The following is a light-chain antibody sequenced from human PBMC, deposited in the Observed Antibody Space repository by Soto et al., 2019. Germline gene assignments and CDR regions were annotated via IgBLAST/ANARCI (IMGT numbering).Light chain of an antibody. J-gene: IGKJ1*01. CDR2: GAS. CDR1: QSVDTTF. CDR3: QQYMSSVT. V-gene: IGKV3-20*01. Sequence: EIVLTQSPGSLSLSPGQRATLSCRASQSVDTTFFAWYQKKPGQAPRLLIYGASKRAPGIPDRFSGSGPGTDLTLIISRLEPEYFAVYYCQQYMSSVTFGQGTKVEIK.